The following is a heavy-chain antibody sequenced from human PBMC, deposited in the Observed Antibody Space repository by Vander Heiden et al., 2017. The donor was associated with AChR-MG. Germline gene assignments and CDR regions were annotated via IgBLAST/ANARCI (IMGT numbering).Heavy chain of an antibody. CDR2: IYYSGST. J-gene: IGHJ3*02. D-gene: IGHD6-13*01. Sequence: QVQLQESGPGLVKPSETLSLTCTVSGGSISSYYWSWIRQPPGKGLEWIGYIYYSGSTNYNPSLKSRVTISVDTSKNQFSLKLSSVTAADTAVYYCARVPRLEQQLAHDAFDIWGQGTMVTVSS. CDR1: GGSISSYY. CDR3: ARVPRLEQQLAHDAFDI. V-gene: IGHV4-59*01.